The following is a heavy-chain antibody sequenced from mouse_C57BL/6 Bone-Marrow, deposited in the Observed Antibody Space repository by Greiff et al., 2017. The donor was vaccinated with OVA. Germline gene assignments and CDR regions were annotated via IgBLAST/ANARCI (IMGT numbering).Heavy chain of an antibody. V-gene: IGHV5-12*01. Sequence: EVQLVESGGGLVQPGGSLKLSCAASGFTFSDYYMYWVRQTPAKRLEWVAYISNGGGSTYYPDTVKGRFTISRDNAKNTLYLQMSRLKSEDTAMYYCARRDDGSSYFDYWGQGTTLTVSS. CDR1: GFTFSDYY. J-gene: IGHJ2*01. CDR3: ARRDDGSSYFDY. D-gene: IGHD1-1*01. CDR2: ISNGGGST.